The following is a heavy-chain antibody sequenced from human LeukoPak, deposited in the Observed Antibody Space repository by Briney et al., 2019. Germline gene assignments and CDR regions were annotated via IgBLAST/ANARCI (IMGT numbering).Heavy chain of an antibody. V-gene: IGHV4-59*02. Sequence: SETLSLTCTVSGGSVRSYHWSWIRQSPGEGLEWIAYIHNSGGTRHNPSLQSRVTISVDTSKNQFSLKLRSVTAADTAVYYCVRDSGDSTAWFGVYWGQGTLVTVSS. CDR2: IHNSGGT. CDR3: VRDSGDSTAWFGVY. D-gene: IGHD6-19*01. J-gene: IGHJ4*02. CDR1: GGSVRSYH.